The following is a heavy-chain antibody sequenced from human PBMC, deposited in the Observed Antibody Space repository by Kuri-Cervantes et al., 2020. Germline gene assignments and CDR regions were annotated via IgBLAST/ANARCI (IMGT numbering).Heavy chain of an antibody. V-gene: IGHV1-69*05. J-gene: IGHJ4*02. CDR2: INPSGGTT. Sequence: SVKVSCKASGGTFSSYAISWVRQAPGQGLEWMGGINPSGGTTTYAQKFQGRVTVTTDTSTSTVYMELTSLKYEDTAVYYCARLQVPRLERRDYWGQGTQVTVSS. D-gene: IGHD1-1*01. CDR3: ARLQVPRLERRDY. CDR1: GGTFSSYA.